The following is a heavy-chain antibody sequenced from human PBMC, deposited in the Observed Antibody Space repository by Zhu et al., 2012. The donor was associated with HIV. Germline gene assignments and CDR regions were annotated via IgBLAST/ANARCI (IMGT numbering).Heavy chain of an antibody. CDR2: IYSSGRP. V-gene: IGHV4-30-2*01. Sequence: QVQESASSLVKPSQTLSLTCTVSGGSISSGGYSWSRIRQPPGKGLEWIGYIYSSGRPYYNPSLKSRVTISLDRSTNQFSLKLSSVTAADTAVCYCAGYDYDDFGGPTQNAFHIWGQGTLVPVS. CDR3: AGYDYDDFGGPTQNAFHI. D-gene: IGHD3-22*01. CDR1: GGSISSGGYS. J-gene: IGHJ3*02.